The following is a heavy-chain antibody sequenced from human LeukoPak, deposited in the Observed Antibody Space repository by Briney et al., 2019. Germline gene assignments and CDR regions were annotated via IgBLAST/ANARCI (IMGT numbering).Heavy chain of an antibody. D-gene: IGHD5-18*01. Sequence: PSETLSLTCTVSGGSISSYYWSWIRQPPGKGLEWIGYIYYSGSTNYNLSLKSRVTISVDTSKNQFSLKLSSVTAADTAVYYCARKSRWLPFDYWGQGTLVTVSS. CDR1: GGSISSYY. V-gene: IGHV4-59*01. CDR3: ARKSRWLPFDY. CDR2: IYYSGST. J-gene: IGHJ4*02.